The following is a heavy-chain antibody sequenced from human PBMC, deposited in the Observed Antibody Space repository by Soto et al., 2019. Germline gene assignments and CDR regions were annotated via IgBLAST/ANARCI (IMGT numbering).Heavy chain of an antibody. J-gene: IGHJ3*02. CDR2: INFSGTT. D-gene: IGHD6-13*01. Sequence: LLPLSETCTVSGGSISSRSYYWGRNSQPPGKGLGWIASINFSGTTYDNPSLKSRVTISVDTSKNQFSLKLNSVTAADTAVYYCAKIAAAGDAFDIWGQGTMVTVSS. CDR3: AKIAAAGDAFDI. CDR1: GGSISSRSYY. V-gene: IGHV4-39*01.